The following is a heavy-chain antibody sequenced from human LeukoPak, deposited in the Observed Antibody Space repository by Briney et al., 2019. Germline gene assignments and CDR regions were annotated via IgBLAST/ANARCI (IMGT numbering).Heavy chain of an antibody. V-gene: IGHV1-8*02. CDR1: VGTFSSYA. CDR3: ARVAYYYDSAGYYLNYYYGMDV. Sequence: ASVKVSCKCSVGTFSSYAISWVRQAPGQGLEWAGGMNPKSGRTGYAQKFQGRITMTRDTSISTAYMELSSLRSEDTAVYYCARVAYYYDSAGYYLNYYYGMDVWGQGTTVTASS. CDR2: MNPKSGRT. J-gene: IGHJ6*02. D-gene: IGHD3-22*01.